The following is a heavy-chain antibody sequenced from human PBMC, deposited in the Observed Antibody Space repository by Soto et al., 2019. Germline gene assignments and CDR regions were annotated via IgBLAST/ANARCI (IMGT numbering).Heavy chain of an antibody. J-gene: IGHJ4*02. CDR2: ISYDGSNE. Sequence: QVQLVESGGGVVQPGRSLRLSCAASGFTFSSYGMHWVRQAPGKGLEWEAVISYDGSNEYYADSVKGRFTISRDNSKNTLYLQMNSLRAEDTAVYYCAKEWVYDSSGWSFDYWGQGTLVTASS. CDR3: AKEWVYDSSGWSFDY. D-gene: IGHD3-22*01. V-gene: IGHV3-30*18. CDR1: GFTFSSYG.